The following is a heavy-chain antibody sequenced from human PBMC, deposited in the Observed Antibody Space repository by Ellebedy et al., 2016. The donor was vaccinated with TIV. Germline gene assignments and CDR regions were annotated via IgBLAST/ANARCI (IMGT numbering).Heavy chain of an antibody. CDR3: SRHRGYGMDV. CDR2: IDPTDSYT. V-gene: IGHV5-10-1*01. CDR1: GYSFSTYW. J-gene: IGHJ6*01. D-gene: IGHD3-10*01. Sequence: PGGSLRLSCKASGYSFSTYWITWVRQMPGKGLEWMGKIDPTDSYTNYSPSFQGLVTISADESARTAYLQWPSLKASDSATYYCSRHRGYGMDVWGQGTTVTVSS.